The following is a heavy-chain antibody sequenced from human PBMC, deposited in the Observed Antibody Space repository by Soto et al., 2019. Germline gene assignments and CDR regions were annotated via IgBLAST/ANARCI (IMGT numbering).Heavy chain of an antibody. J-gene: IGHJ4*02. V-gene: IGHV3-33*01. D-gene: IGHD3-3*01. CDR1: GFIFSSLG. Sequence: GGSLRLSCAASGFIFSSLGMHWVRQAPGKGLEWVAHIWYDGSKTYCADCVKGRFSISRDNSRNTWYLQMNSLRAEDAALYVCVRDLLESGGHFDYWGQGTPVTASS. CDR3: VRDLLESGGHFDY. CDR2: IWYDGSKT.